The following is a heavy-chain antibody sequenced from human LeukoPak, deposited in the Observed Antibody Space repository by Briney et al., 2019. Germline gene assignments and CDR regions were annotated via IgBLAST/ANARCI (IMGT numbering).Heavy chain of an antibody. CDR3: AKDGRIAVAGTLGGDWFDP. D-gene: IGHD6-19*01. V-gene: IGHV3-7*01. CDR1: GFTFSGYW. CDR2: IKQDGSEK. Sequence: PGGSLRLSCAASGFTFSGYWMTWVRQAPGKGLEWVANIKQDGSEKYYVDSVKGRFTISRDNAKNSLYLQMNSLRAEDTAVYYCAKDGRIAVAGTLGGDWFDPWGQGTLVTVSS. J-gene: IGHJ5*02.